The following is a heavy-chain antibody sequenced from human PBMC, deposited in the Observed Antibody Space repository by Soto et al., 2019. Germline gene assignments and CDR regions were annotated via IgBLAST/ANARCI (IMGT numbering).Heavy chain of an antibody. J-gene: IGHJ6*02. CDR2: IWYDGSNK. V-gene: IGHV3-33*01. Sequence: GGSLRLSCAASGFTFSSYGMHWVRQAPGKGLEWVAVIWYDGSNKYYADSVKGRFTISRDNSKNTLYLQMNSLRAEDTAVYYCARAIGYCSGGSCYYYYGMDVWGQGTTVTVSS. CDR1: GFTFSSYG. D-gene: IGHD2-15*01. CDR3: ARAIGYCSGGSCYYYYGMDV.